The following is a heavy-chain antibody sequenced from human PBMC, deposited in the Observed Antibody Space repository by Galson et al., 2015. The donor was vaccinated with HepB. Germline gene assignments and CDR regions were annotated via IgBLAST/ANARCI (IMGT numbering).Heavy chain of an antibody. J-gene: IGHJ4*02. V-gene: IGHV4-31*03. D-gene: IGHD6-19*01. CDR3: ARDAVQWLVPFD. CDR1: GGSISSGGYY. Sequence: QVQLQESGPGLVKPSQTLSLTCTVSGGSISSGGYYWSWIRQHPGKGLEWIGYIFNSGSTYYNPSLESRVTISVDTSKNQISLKVTSVTAADTAVYYCARDAVQWLVPFDWGQGTLVTVSS. CDR2: IFNSGST.